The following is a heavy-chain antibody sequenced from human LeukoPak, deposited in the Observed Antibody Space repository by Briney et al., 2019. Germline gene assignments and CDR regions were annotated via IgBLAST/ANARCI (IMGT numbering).Heavy chain of an antibody. Sequence: ASVKVSCKASGYIFTRYAIHWVRQVPGQRLEWMGWINAGNGNTKYSQNIQGRVTITRDTSASTASMEVSSLRSEDTAVYYCARGIEVSSGWYVIDYWGQGTLVTVSS. CDR1: GYIFTRYA. CDR2: INAGNGNT. V-gene: IGHV1-3*01. J-gene: IGHJ4*02. CDR3: ARGIEVSSGWYVIDY. D-gene: IGHD6-19*01.